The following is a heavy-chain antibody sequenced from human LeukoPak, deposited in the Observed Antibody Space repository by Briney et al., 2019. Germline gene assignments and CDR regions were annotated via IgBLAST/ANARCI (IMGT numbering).Heavy chain of an antibody. CDR3: ARRPEGIYNDVFDV. J-gene: IGHJ3*01. D-gene: IGHD5-24*01. CDR1: GFTFSSYA. V-gene: IGHV3-30-3*01. Sequence: GGSLRLSCAASGFTFSSYAMHWVRQAPGKGLEGVAVISYAGSNKYSADSVKGRFTISRDNSKNTLYLQMNSLKASDTAMYYCARRPEGIYNDVFDVWGPGTMVTVSS. CDR2: ISYAGSNK.